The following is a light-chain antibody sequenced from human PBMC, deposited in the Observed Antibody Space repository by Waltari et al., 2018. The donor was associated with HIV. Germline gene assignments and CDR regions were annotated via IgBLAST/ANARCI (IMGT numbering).Light chain of an antibody. CDR3: GTWDSSLHSAV. CDR1: KSNVEKNS. CDR2: DNN. Sequence: QSVLTQPPSVSAAPGQKVTISCSGNKSNVEKNSVSWYQQPPGTAPKLLNYDNNVRPSGIPDRFAGSKSGTSATLGISGLQTGDEADYYCGTWDSSLHSAVFGAGTKLAVL. V-gene: IGLV1-51*01. J-gene: IGLJ3*02.